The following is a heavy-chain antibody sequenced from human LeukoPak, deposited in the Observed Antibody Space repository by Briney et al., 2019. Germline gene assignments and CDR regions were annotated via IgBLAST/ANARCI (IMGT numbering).Heavy chain of an antibody. CDR3: ASQVIWFGEPKLSVGY. CDR1: GFTFSSYA. CDR2: ISGSGGST. J-gene: IGHJ4*02. V-gene: IGHV3-23*01. D-gene: IGHD3-10*01. Sequence: GGSLRLXCAASGFTFSSYAMSWVRQTPGKGLEWVSAISGSGGSTYYADSVKGRFTISRDNSKNTLYLQMNSLRAEDTAVYYCASQVIWFGEPKLSVGYWGQGTLVTVSS.